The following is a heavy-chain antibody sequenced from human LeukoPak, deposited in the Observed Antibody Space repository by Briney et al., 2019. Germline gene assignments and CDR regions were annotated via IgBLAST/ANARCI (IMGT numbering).Heavy chain of an antibody. CDR1: GGTFSSYA. CDR2: IIPIFGTA. Sequence: EASVKVSCKASGGTFSSYAISWVRQAPGQGLEWMGGIIPIFGTANYAQKFQGRVTITADESTSTAYMELSSLRSEDTAVYYCASATRYYDSSGLFDYWGQGTLVTVSS. CDR3: ASATRYYDSSGLFDY. J-gene: IGHJ4*02. D-gene: IGHD3-22*01. V-gene: IGHV1-69*13.